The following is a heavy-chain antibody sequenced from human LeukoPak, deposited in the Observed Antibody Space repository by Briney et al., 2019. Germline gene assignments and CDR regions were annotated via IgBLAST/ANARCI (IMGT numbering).Heavy chain of an antibody. CDR2: ISSSSSYI. D-gene: IGHD6-19*01. CDR3: ARDYRGWSSEYFQH. Sequence: GGSLRLPYAASGFTFSRYSMNWARQAPGKALVWGSSISSSSSYIYYAHSVKGRFTISRDNGKDALYLQMSSLRAEDTAVYYCARDYRGWSSEYFQHWGQGTLVTVSS. J-gene: IGHJ1*01. V-gene: IGHV3-21*01. CDR1: GFTFSRYS.